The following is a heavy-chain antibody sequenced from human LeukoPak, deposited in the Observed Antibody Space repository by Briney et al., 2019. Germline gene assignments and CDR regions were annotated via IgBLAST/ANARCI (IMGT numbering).Heavy chain of an antibody. CDR1: GFTFSSYS. CDR3: ARARYGDLYGMDV. J-gene: IGHJ6*02. D-gene: IGHD4-17*01. Sequence: KPGGSLRLSCAASGFTFSSYSMNWVRQAPGKGLEWVSSISSSSSYIYYADSAKGRFTISRDNAKNSLYLQMNSLRAEDTAVYYCARARYGDLYGMDVWGQGTTVTVSS. CDR2: ISSSSSYI. V-gene: IGHV3-21*01.